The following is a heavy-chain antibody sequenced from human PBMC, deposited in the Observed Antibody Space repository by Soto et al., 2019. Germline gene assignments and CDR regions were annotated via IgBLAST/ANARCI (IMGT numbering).Heavy chain of an antibody. CDR3: ARHPTGYSSSWPSDY. J-gene: IGHJ4*02. CDR2: IDPSDSYT. CDR1: GYSFTSYW. D-gene: IGHD6-13*01. Sequence: GESLKISCKGSGYSFTSYWISWVRQMPGKGLEWMGRIDPSDSYTNYSPSFQGHVTISADKSISTAYLQWSSLKASDTAMYYCARHPTGYSSSWPSDYWGQGTLVDVSS. V-gene: IGHV5-10-1*01.